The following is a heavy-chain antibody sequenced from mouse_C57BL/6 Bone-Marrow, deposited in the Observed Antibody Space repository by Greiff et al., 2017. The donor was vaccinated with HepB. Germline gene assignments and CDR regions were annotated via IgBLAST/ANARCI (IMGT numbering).Heavy chain of an antibody. CDR2: ISSGGDYI. Sequence: DVQLVESGEGLVKPGGSLKLSCAASGFTFSSYAMSWVRQTPVKRLEWVAYISSGGDYIYYADTVKGRFTISRDNARNTLYLQMSSLKSEDTAMYYCTRDKKKVVTSYYAMDYWGQGTSVTVSS. CDR1: GFTFSSYA. CDR3: TRDKKKVVTSYYAMDY. V-gene: IGHV5-9-1*02. D-gene: IGHD2-3*01. J-gene: IGHJ4*01.